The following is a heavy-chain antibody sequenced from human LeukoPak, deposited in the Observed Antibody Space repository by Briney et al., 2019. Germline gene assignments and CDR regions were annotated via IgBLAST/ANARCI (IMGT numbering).Heavy chain of an antibody. CDR1: GGSFSGYY. Sequence: SETLSLTCAVYGGSFSGYYWSWIRQPPGKGLEWIGEINHSGSTNYNPSLKSRVTISVDTSKNQFSLKLSSVTAADTAVYYCARGPTDYSNQKLLEPFDYWGQGTLVTVSS. J-gene: IGHJ4*02. CDR3: ARGPTDYSNQKLLEPFDY. D-gene: IGHD4-11*01. CDR2: INHSGST. V-gene: IGHV4-34*01.